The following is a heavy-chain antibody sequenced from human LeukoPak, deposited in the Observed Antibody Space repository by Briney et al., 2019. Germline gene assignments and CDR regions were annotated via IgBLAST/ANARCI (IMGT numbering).Heavy chain of an antibody. J-gene: IGHJ4*02. CDR2: IYHSGST. CDR1: GGSISSSNW. Sequence: SETLSLTCAVSGGSISSSNWWSWVRQPPGKGLEWIGEIYHSGSTNYNPSLKSRVTISVDKSKNQFSLKLSSVTAADTAVYYCARDTSSGWTHFDYWGQGTLVTVSS. CDR3: ARDTSSGWTHFDY. D-gene: IGHD6-25*01. V-gene: IGHV4-4*02.